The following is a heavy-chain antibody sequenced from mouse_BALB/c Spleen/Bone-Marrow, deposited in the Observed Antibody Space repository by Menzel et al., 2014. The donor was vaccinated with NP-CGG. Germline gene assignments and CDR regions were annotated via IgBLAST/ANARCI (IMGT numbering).Heavy chain of an antibody. V-gene: IGHV1-54*03. Sequence: VKLMKSGAELVRPWTSVKVSCNSSGYAFTNYLIEWVKQRPGQGLEWIGVINPGSGGTNYNEKFKGKATLTADNSSNTAYMHLSSLTSDDSAVYFCARGGHVSYWDQSATLTISS. CDR3: ARGGHVSY. CDR1: GYAFTNYL. J-gene: IGHJ2*01. CDR2: INPGSGGT.